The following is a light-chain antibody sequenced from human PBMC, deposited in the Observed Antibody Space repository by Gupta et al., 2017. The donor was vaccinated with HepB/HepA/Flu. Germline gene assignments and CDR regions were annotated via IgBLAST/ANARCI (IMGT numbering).Light chain of an antibody. J-gene: IGKJ2*04. Sequence: IVFTQSPGTLSLSPGERATLSCRASQSVSSNLAWYQQKLGQAPRLLIYGAFSRATGVPDRFSGSGSGTDFTLTISRLEPEDFAVYYCQQYGSSSRSFGQGTKLEIK. CDR1: QSVSSN. CDR2: GAF. CDR3: QQYGSSSRS. V-gene: IGKV3-20*01.